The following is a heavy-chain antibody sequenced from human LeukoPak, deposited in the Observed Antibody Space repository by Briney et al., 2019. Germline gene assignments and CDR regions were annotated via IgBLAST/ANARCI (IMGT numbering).Heavy chain of an antibody. CDR1: GFTFSSYW. CDR3: ARVLIQLSPYYYYYYMDV. CDR2: IKQDGSEK. J-gene: IGHJ6*03. D-gene: IGHD5-18*01. Sequence: GGPLRLSCAASGFTFSSYWVSWVRQAPGKGLEWVANIKQDGSEKYYVDSVKGRFTISRDNAKNSLYLQMNSLRAEDTAVYYCARVLIQLSPYYYYYYMDVWGKGTTVTVSS. V-gene: IGHV3-7*01.